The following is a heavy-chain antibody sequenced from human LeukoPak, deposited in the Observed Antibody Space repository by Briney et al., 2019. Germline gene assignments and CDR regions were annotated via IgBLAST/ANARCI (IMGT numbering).Heavy chain of an antibody. CDR3: AKGPRSTMIVVITRPKYFQH. Sequence: GGSLRLSCVASGFTFSSYWMSWVRQAPGKGLEWVANIKQDASEKYYVDSVKGRFTISRDNAKNSLYLQMNSLRAEDTAVYYCAKGPRSTMIVVITRPKYFQHWGQGALVTVSS. J-gene: IGHJ1*01. CDR2: IKQDASEK. CDR1: GFTFSSYW. V-gene: IGHV3-7*03. D-gene: IGHD3-22*01.